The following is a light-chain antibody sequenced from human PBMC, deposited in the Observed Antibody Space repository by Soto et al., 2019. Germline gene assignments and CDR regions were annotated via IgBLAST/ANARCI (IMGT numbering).Light chain of an antibody. J-gene: IGKJ1*01. CDR1: QGISHF. CDR2: AAS. Sequence: DIQMTQSPSSLSASVGDRVTITCRASQGISHFLAWYQQKPGKVPKLLIYAASILQSGLPPRFSGSGSATAFTLTISSLQHEDVATYYCQKYNTVPRTFGQGTKVEI. V-gene: IGKV1-27*01. CDR3: QKYNTVPRT.